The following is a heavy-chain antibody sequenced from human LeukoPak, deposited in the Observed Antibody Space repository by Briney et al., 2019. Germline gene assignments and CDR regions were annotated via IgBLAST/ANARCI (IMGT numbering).Heavy chain of an antibody. Sequence: PGGSLRLSCAASGFTFSSYAMSWVRQAPGKGLEWVSSISSSSSYIYYADSVKGRFTISRDNAKNSLYLQMNSLRAEDTAVYYCASSGYSGYDGDYFDYWGQGTLVTVSS. CDR1: GFTFSSYA. J-gene: IGHJ4*02. CDR2: ISSSSSYI. V-gene: IGHV3-21*01. D-gene: IGHD5-12*01. CDR3: ASSGYSGYDGDYFDY.